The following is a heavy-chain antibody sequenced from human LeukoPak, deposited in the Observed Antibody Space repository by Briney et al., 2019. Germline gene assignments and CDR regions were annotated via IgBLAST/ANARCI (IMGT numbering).Heavy chain of an antibody. CDR2: VSGSGGIT. V-gene: IGHV3-23*01. CDR3: AKDPGRTYYYYGMDV. CDR1: GFTFSSYA. J-gene: IGHJ6*02. Sequence: PGGSLRLSCAASGFTFSSYAMSWVRQAPGKGLEWVSVVSGSGGITYYADSVKGRFTISRDNSKNTLYLQMNSLRADDTAVYYCAKDPGRTYYYYGMDVWGQGTTVTVFS.